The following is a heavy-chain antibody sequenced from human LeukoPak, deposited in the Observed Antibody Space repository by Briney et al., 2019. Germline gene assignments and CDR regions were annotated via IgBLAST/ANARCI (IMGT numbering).Heavy chain of an antibody. CDR2: IEQDGSQK. CDR3: ARNSGSNPFDY. V-gene: IGHV3-7*01. Sequence: GGSLRLSCAASGFTFSSYWLSWVRQAPGKGLEWVASIEQDGSQKYYVDSVRGRFTISRDNAKNSVYLQTNSLRVEDTDVYYCARNSGSNPFDYWGQGTLVTVSS. D-gene: IGHD1-26*01. J-gene: IGHJ4*02. CDR1: GFTFSSYW.